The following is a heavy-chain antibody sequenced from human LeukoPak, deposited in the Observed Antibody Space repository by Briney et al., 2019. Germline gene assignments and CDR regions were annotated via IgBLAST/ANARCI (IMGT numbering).Heavy chain of an antibody. CDR3: AIDPNWGTHS. Sequence: GGSLRLSCAASGFTFSSYVMNWVRQAPGKSLEWVSIIGSSGGGIHYADSVKGRFTISRDNSKNALYLQMNSLRVEDTAVYYCAIDPNWGTHSWGQGALDTVSS. CDR1: GFTFSSYV. V-gene: IGHV3-23*01. CDR2: IGSSGGGI. D-gene: IGHD7-27*01. J-gene: IGHJ4*02.